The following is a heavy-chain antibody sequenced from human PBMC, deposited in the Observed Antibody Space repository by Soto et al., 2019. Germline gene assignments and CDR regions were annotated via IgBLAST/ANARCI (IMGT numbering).Heavy chain of an antibody. CDR1: GVTFSSYG. Sequence: GGSLRLSCAASGVTFSSYGMHWVRQAPGKGLEWVAVIWYDGSNKYYADSVKGRFTISRDNSKNTLYLQMNSLRAEDTAVYYCARGDSSGYYYIVYWGQGTLVTVSS. CDR3: ARGDSSGYYYIVY. J-gene: IGHJ4*02. V-gene: IGHV3-33*01. CDR2: IWYDGSNK. D-gene: IGHD3-22*01.